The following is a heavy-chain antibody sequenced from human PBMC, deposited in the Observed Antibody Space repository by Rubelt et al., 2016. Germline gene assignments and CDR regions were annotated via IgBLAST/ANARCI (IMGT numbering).Heavy chain of an antibody. Sequence: QVQVQESGPGLVEPSGTLSLTCVVSGGLISSSQWWSWLRQPPGKGLEWIGELYHSGSTTYNPSLKSRVTISVDKSKNQFSLSLSSVTAADTAIYYYARKFFDSSGFHDFWGQGTLVTVSS. V-gene: IGHV4-4*02. CDR3: ARKFFDSSGFHDF. CDR1: GGLISSSQW. D-gene: IGHD3-22*01. CDR2: LYHSGST. J-gene: IGHJ4*02.